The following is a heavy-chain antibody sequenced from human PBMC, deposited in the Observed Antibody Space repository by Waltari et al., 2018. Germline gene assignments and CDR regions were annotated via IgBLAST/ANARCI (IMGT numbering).Heavy chain of an antibody. CDR2: ISYDGSNK. V-gene: IGHV3-30-3*01. J-gene: IGHJ4*02. CDR1: CFPLSSYA. D-gene: IGHD3-22*01. CDR3: ARDSITMIVSSGFDY. Sequence: QVQLVESGGGVVQPGRSLRLPCAASCFPLSSYAMHLVRQAPGKGLEWVAVISYDGSNKYYADSAKGRFTISRDNSKNTLYLQMNSLRAEDTAVYYCARDSITMIVSSGFDYWGQGTLVTVSS.